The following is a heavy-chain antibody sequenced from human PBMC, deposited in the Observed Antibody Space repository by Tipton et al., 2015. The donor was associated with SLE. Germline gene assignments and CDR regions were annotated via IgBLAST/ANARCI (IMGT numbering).Heavy chain of an antibody. CDR3: ARGRLGDSQHHFDY. D-gene: IGHD1-26*01. Sequence: TLSLTCTVSGGSVSSGSYYWSWIRQPPGKGLEWIGGIYYSGSTNYNPSLKSRVTISVDTSKNQFSLKVSSVTAADTAVYYCARGRLGDSQHHFDYWGQGTLVTVSS. V-gene: IGHV4-61*01. J-gene: IGHJ4*02. CDR1: GGSVSSGSYY. CDR2: IYYSGST.